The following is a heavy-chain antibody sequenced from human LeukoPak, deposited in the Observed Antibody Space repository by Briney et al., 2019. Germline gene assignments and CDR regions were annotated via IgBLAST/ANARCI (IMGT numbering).Heavy chain of an antibody. V-gene: IGHV3-23*01. CDR3: VKPQYCGDRCSNWFDP. D-gene: IGHD2-21*01. CDR2: ISGSGGST. J-gene: IGHJ5*02. Sequence: PGGSLRLSCAASGFTFSSYAMSWVRQAPGKGLEWVSAISGSGGSTYYADSVKGRFTISRDNSKNTLYLQMNSLRTEDTAVYYCVKPQYCGDRCSNWFDPWGQGTLVIVSS. CDR1: GFTFSSYA.